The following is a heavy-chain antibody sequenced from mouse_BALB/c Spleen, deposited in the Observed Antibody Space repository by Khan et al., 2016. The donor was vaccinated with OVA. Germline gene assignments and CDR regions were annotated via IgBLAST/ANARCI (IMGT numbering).Heavy chain of an antibody. CDR3: ARRDDDVSSSFAY. D-gene: IGHD1-1*01. V-gene: IGHV1S136*01. CDR1: GYTFTSYV. Sequence: EVQLQQSGPELVKPGASVKMSCKASGYTFTSYVMHWVKQKPGQGLEWIGYINPYNDGTKYNEKFKGKATLTSDKSSSTAYMELSSLTSEDSAVYYWARRDDDVSSSFAYWGQGTLVTVSA. CDR2: INPYNDGT. J-gene: IGHJ3*01.